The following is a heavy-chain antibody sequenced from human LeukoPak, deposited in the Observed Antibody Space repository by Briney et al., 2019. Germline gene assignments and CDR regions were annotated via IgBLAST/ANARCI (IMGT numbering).Heavy chain of an antibody. D-gene: IGHD6-13*01. CDR2: ISSSSSTI. CDR3: ARDEQQQLNDY. J-gene: IGHJ4*02. CDR1: GFTFSSYS. Sequence: GGSLRLSCAASGFTFSSYSMNWVRQAPGKGLEWVSYISSSSSTIYYADSVKGRFTISRDNAKNSLYLQMNSLRAEDTAVYYCARDEQQQLNDYWGQGTLVTVSS. V-gene: IGHV3-48*04.